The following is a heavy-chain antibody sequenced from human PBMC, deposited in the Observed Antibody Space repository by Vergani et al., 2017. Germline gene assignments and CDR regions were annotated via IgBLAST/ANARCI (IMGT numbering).Heavy chain of an antibody. Sequence: QVQLQESGPGLVKPSETLSLTCTVSGGSISSYYWSWIRQPAGKGLEWIGRIYTSGSTNYNPSLKSRVTMSVDTSKNQFSLKLSSVTAADTAVYYWARGYCSGGSCYFDYWGQGTLVTVSS. V-gene: IGHV4-4*07. D-gene: IGHD2-15*01. CDR1: GGSISSYY. CDR2: IYTSGST. J-gene: IGHJ4*02. CDR3: ARGYCSGGSCYFDY.